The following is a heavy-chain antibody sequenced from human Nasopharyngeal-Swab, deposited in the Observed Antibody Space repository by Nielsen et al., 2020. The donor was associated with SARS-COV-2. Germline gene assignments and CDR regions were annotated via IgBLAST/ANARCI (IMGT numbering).Heavy chain of an antibody. CDR1: GGTFSSYA. D-gene: IGHD6-13*01. V-gene: IGHV1-69*13. J-gene: IGHJ4*02. CDR2: IIPIFGTA. CDR3: AKKGEGSSWFMVY. Sequence: SVKVSCKASGGTFSSYAISWVRQAPGQGLEWMGGIIPIFGTANYAQKFQGRVTITADESTSTAYMELSSLRSEDTAVYYCAKKGEGSSWFMVYWGQGTLVTVSS.